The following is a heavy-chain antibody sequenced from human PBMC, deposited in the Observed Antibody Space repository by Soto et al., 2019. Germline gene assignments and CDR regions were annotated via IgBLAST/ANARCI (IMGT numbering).Heavy chain of an antibody. V-gene: IGHV3-48*01. CDR1: GFTFSSYS. Sequence: PGGSLILSCAASGFTFSSYSMNWVRQAPGKGLEWVPYISSGSSTIYYADSVKGRFTISRDNAKNSLYLQMDSLRAEDTAVYYATRSAYMDVWGTGTTVTVSS. CDR3: TRSAYMDV. D-gene: IGHD2-2*01. J-gene: IGHJ6*03. CDR2: ISSGSSTI.